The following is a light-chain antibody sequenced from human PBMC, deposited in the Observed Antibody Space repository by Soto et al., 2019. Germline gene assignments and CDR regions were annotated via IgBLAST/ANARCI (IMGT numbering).Light chain of an antibody. CDR1: ESVSSIY. Sequence: ETVLTQSPGTLSLSPGERATLSCRASESVSSIYVAWYQHKPGQAPRLLIYGASTRATGIPDRFSGSGSGTDFTLTISSLQAEDVALYYCQQYYSTPLTFGGGTKVDI. CDR3: QQYYSTPLT. CDR2: GAS. J-gene: IGKJ4*01. V-gene: IGKV3-20*01.